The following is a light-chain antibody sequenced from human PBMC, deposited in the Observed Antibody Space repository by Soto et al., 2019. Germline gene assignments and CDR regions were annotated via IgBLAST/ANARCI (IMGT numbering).Light chain of an antibody. J-gene: IGLJ1*01. CDR1: SSDVGGYNY. V-gene: IGLV2-14*01. Sequence: QSVLTQPASVSGSPGQSITISCTGTSSDVGGYNYVSWYQQHPDKAPKLILYEASNRPSGVSNRFSGSKSGNTASLTISGLQTEDGADYYCSSYTDNSTLVFGTGTKVTVL. CDR3: SSYTDNSTLV. CDR2: EAS.